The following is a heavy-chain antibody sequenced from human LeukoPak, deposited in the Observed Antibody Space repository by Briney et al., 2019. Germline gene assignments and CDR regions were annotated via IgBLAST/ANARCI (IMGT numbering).Heavy chain of an antibody. V-gene: IGHV1-2*02. D-gene: IGHD2-15*01. CDR2: INPNSGGT. J-gene: IGHJ5*02. CDR1: GYTFTGYY. Sequence: GASVKVSCKASGYTFTGYYMDWVRQAPGQGLEWMGWINPNSGGTNYAQKFQGRVTMTRDTSISTAYMELSRLRSDDTAVYYCARGSRDGAVVAASWFDPWGQGTLVTVSS. CDR3: ARGSRDGAVVAASWFDP.